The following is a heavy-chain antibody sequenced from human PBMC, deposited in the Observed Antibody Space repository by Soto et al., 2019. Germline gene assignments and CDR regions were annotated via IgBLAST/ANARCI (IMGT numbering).Heavy chain of an antibody. CDR3: ARDSTDADSGSYSGDY. CDR2: ISSSSSTM. D-gene: IGHD1-26*01. CDR1: GFTFSSYS. Sequence: GGSLRLSCAAPGFTFSSYSMNWVRQAPGKGLEWVSYISSSSSTMYYADSVKGRFTISRDNAKNSLFLHMNSLRDEDTAVYYCARDSTDADSGSYSGDYWGQGTLVTVSS. J-gene: IGHJ4*02. V-gene: IGHV3-48*02.